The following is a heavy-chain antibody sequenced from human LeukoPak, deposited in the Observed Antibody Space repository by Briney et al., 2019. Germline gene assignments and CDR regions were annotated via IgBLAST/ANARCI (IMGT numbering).Heavy chain of an antibody. Sequence: PGGSLRLSCAASGFTFSDYYMSWIRQAPGKGLEWVSYISSSGSTIYYADSVKGRFTISRDNAKNSLYLQMNSLRAEDTAVYYCARRRYCSSTSCYTSVQSYYNYGMDVWGQGTTVTVSS. CDR3: ARRRYCSSTSCYTSVQSYYNYGMDV. V-gene: IGHV3-11*01. J-gene: IGHJ6*02. CDR1: GFTFSDYY. D-gene: IGHD2-2*02. CDR2: ISSSGSTI.